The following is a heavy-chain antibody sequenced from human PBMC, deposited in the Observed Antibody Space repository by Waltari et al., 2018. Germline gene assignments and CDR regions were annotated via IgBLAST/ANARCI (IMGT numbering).Heavy chain of an antibody. V-gene: IGHV4-59*01. D-gene: IGHD1-26*01. J-gene: IGHJ5*02. CDR2: IYYSGST. CDR3: ARDRVGDL. Sequence: QVQLQESGPGLVKPSETLSLTCTVSGGSISSYYWSWIRQPPGKGLEWIGYIYYSGSTNHNPALKSRVTISVDTSKDQFSLKLSSVTAVDTAVYYCARDRVGDLWGQGTLVTVSS. CDR1: GGSISSYY.